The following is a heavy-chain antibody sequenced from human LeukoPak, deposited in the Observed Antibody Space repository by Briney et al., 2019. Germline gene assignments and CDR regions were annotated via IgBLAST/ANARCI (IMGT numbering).Heavy chain of an antibody. CDR2: IYYSGIT. V-gene: IGHV4-39*01. Sequence: SETLSLTCTVSGGSISSSSYYWAWIRRPPGKGLEWIGSIYYSGITYYNPSLKSRVAISVDTSKNQFSLKLRFVTAADTAVYYCARHYGGYDAFDIWGQGTMVTVSS. J-gene: IGHJ3*02. D-gene: IGHD3-10*01. CDR3: ARHYGGYDAFDI. CDR1: GGSISSSSYY.